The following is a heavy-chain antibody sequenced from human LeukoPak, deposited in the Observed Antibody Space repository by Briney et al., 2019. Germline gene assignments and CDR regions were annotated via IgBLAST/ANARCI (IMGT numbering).Heavy chain of an antibody. V-gene: IGHV1-8*02. CDR3: ARAPYSSGWYRSGATFDY. J-gene: IGHJ4*02. Sequence: ASVKVSCKASGGTFSSYPFTWVRQATGQWLEWMGWMNPNSGNTGYAQKFQGRVTMTRNTSISTAYMELSSLRSEDTAVYYCARAPYSSGWYRSGATFDYWGQGTLVTVSS. D-gene: IGHD6-19*01. CDR1: GGTFSSYP. CDR2: MNPNSGNT.